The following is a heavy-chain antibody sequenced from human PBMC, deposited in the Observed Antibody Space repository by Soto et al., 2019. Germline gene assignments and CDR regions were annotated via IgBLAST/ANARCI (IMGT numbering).Heavy chain of an antibody. J-gene: IGHJ3*02. V-gene: IGHV3-66*01. CDR2: LYSGGNP. CDR1: GFTVSTNY. Sequence: SLRLSCAASGFTVSTNYLSWVRQAPGRGLEWVSVLYSGGNPYYADSVKGRFTFSRDNSKNTLYLQMDSLRAEDTAVYYCARGSGSGFAFDIWGQGTMVTVSS. D-gene: IGHD6-19*01. CDR3: ARGSGSGFAFDI.